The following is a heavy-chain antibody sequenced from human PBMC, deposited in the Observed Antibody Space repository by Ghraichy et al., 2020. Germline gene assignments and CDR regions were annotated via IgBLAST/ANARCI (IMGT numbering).Heavy chain of an antibody. CDR3: ARGPGIAAAGVFDY. CDR1: GGSFSGYY. CDR2: INHSGST. V-gene: IGHV4-34*01. Sequence: SETLSLTCAVYGGSFSGYYWSWIRQPPGKGLEWIGEINHSGSTNYNPSLKSRVTISVDTSKNQFSLKLSSVTAADTAVYYCARGPGIAAAGVFDYWGQGTLVTVSS. D-gene: IGHD6-13*01. J-gene: IGHJ4*02.